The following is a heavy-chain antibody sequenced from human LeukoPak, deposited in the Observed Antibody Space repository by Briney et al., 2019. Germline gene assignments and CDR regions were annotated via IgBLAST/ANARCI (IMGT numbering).Heavy chain of an antibody. CDR1: GGSISSYY. V-gene: IGHV4-4*07. CDR2: IYTSGST. Sequence: PSETLSLTCTVSGGSISSYYWSWIRQPAGKGLEWIGRIYTSGSTNYNPSLKSRVTMSVDTSKNQFSLKLSSVTAADTAVYYCARSQTYCGGECLDYWGQGTLVTVSS. CDR3: ARSQTYCGGECLDY. D-gene: IGHD2-21*01. J-gene: IGHJ4*02.